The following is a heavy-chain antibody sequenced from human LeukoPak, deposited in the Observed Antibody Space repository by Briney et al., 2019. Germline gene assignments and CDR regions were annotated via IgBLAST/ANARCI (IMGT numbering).Heavy chain of an antibody. D-gene: IGHD3-22*01. V-gene: IGHV3-30*04. Sequence: GGSLRLSCAASGFTFSSYAMNWVRQAPGKGLEWVAVISYDGSNKYYADSVRGRFTISRDNSKNTLYLQMNSLRAEDTAVYYCARVGSGYYYYYYGMDVWGQGTTVTVSS. CDR1: GFTFSSYA. CDR3: ARVGSGYYYYYYGMDV. J-gene: IGHJ6*02. CDR2: ISYDGSNK.